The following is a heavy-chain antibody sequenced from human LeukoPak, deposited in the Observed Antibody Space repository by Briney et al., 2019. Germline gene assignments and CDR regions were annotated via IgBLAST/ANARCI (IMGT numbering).Heavy chain of an antibody. CDR3: ARVRVGDYLRYAFDL. J-gene: IGHJ3*01. Sequence: GGSLRLSCAASGFTFSSYGMHWVRQAPGKGLEWVAVISYDGSNKYYADSVKGRFTISRDNSKNTLYLQMNSLRVEDTAVYYCARVRVGDYLRYAFDLWGQGTMVTVSS. CDR2: ISYDGSNK. D-gene: IGHD4-17*01. CDR1: GFTFSSYG. V-gene: IGHV3-30*03.